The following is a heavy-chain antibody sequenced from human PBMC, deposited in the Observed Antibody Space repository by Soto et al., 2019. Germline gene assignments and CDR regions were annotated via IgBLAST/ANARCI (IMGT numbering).Heavy chain of an antibody. D-gene: IGHD6-19*01. J-gene: IGHJ4*02. CDR1: GFTFNKYW. CDR2: IKKDGSEK. V-gene: IGHV3-7*03. Sequence: HPGGSLRLSCAASGFTFNKYWMSWVRQAPEKGLEWVANIKKDGSEKYYVDSVKGRFTISRDNAKNSLYLQMNSLRPEDTAVYYCATIAVGGTSYFDYWGQGTLVTVSS. CDR3: ATIAVGGTSYFDY.